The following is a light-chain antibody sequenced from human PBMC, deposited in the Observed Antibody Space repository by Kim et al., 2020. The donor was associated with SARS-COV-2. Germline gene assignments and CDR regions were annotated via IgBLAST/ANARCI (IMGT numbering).Light chain of an antibody. CDR3: QTWGTGIRV. Sequence: ASFKLTCPQSSGHSSYAIAWHQQQPEKGPRYLMKLNSDGSHSKGDGIPDRFSGSSSGAERYLTISSLQSEDEADYYCQTWGTGIRVFGGGTQLT. J-gene: IGLJ3*02. V-gene: IGLV4-69*01. CDR1: SGHSSYA. CDR2: LNSDGSH.